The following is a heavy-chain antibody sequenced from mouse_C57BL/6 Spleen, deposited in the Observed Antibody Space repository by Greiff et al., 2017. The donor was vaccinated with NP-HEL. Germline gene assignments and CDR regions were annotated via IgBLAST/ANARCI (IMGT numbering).Heavy chain of an antibody. CDR2: IDPSDSYT. CDR1: GYTFTSYW. Sequence: QVQLQQPGAELVMPGASVKLSCKASGYTFTSYWMHWVKQRPGQGLEWIGEIDPSDSYTNYNQKFKGKSTLTVDKSSSPAYMQLSSLTSEDSAVYYCARFYDYDGGYYFDYWGQGTTLTVSS. CDR3: ARFYDYDGGYYFDY. D-gene: IGHD2-4*01. V-gene: IGHV1-69*01. J-gene: IGHJ2*01.